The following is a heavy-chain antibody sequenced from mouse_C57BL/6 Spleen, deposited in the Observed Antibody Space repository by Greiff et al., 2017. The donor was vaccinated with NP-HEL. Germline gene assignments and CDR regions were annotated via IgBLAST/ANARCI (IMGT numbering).Heavy chain of an antibody. V-gene: IGHV1-75*01. CDR2: IFPGSGST. J-gene: IGHJ1*03. CDR3: AKGATVVADWYFDV. Sequence: VQLQQSGPELVKPGASVKISCKASGYTFTDYYINWVKQRPGQGLEWIGWIFPGSGSTYYNEKFKGKATLTVDKSSSTAYMLLSSLTSEDSAVYFCAKGATVVADWYFDVWGTGTTVTVSS. D-gene: IGHD1-1*01. CDR1: GYTFTDYY.